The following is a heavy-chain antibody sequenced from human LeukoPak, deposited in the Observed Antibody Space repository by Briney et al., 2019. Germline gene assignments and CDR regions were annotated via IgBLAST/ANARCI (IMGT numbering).Heavy chain of an antibody. J-gene: IGHJ4*02. CDR3: ARRSTGKGGDY. D-gene: IGHD1-1*01. CDR1: GYTFTSYA. CDR2: ISAYNGNT. Sequence: ASVKVSCKASGYTFTSYAVMWVRQARGQSLEWMGWISAYNGNTNHARKFQNRVIMTTDTSTTTAYLELTSLTSDDTAVYYCARRSTGKGGDYWGQGTLIAVSS. V-gene: IGHV1-18*01.